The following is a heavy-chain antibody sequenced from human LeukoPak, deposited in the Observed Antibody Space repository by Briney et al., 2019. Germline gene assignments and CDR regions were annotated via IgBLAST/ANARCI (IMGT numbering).Heavy chain of an antibody. D-gene: IGHD2-21*02. J-gene: IGHJ3*02. CDR3: AREAHIVVVTASDAFDI. Sequence: GGSLRLSCAASGFTFSDYYMSWIRQAPGKGLEWVAVISYDGSNKYYADSVKGRFTISRDNSKNTLYLQMNSLRAEDTAVYYCAREAHIVVVTASDAFDIWGQGTMVTVSS. CDR2: ISYDGSNK. V-gene: IGHV3-30-3*01. CDR1: GFTFSDYY.